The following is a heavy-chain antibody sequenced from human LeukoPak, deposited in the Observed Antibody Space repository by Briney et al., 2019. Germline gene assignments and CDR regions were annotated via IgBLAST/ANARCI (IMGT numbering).Heavy chain of an antibody. Sequence: GGSLRLSCAASGFTFSSYSMNWVRQAPGKGLEWVSAISGSGGSTYYANSVKGRFTISRDNSKNTLYLQMNSLRAEDTAVYYCAKDPGGIQLWLRGSYMDVWGKGTTVTISS. J-gene: IGHJ6*03. D-gene: IGHD5-18*01. V-gene: IGHV3-23*01. CDR1: GFTFSSYS. CDR2: ISGSGGST. CDR3: AKDPGGIQLWLRGSYMDV.